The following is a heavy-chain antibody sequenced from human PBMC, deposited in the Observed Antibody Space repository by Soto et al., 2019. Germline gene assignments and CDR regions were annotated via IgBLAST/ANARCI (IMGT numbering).Heavy chain of an antibody. V-gene: IGHV3-23*01. CDR1: GFTFSSYA. CDR2: ISGSGGST. J-gene: IGHJ4*02. CDR3: AKDLKVLLWFGELLYLDY. Sequence: GGSLRLSCAASGFTFSSYAMSWVRQAPGKGLEWVSAISGSGGSTYYADSVKGRFTISRDNSKNTLYLQMNSLRAEDMAVYYCAKDLKVLLWFGELLYLDYWGQGTLVTVSS. D-gene: IGHD3-10*01.